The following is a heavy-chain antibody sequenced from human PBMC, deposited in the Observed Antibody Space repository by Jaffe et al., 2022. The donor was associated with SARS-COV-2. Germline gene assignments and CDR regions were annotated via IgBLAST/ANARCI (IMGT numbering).Heavy chain of an antibody. CDR1: GFTFSDHY. V-gene: IGHV3-72*01. D-gene: IGHD4-17*01. CDR3: VTFDYGDYVGQVFDY. CDR2: TRNKANSYTT. Sequence: EVQLVESGGGLVQPGGSLRLSCAASGFTFSDHYMDWVRQAPGKGLEWVGRTRNKANSYTTEYAASVKGRFTISRDDSKNSLYLQMNSLKAEDTALYYCVTFDYGDYVGQVFDYWGQGTLVTVSS. J-gene: IGHJ4*02.